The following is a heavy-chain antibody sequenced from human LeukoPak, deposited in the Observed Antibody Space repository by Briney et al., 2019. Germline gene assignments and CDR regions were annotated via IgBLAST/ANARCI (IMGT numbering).Heavy chain of an antibody. CDR3: ARYGSSWMAGDY. CDR1: GYSISSGYY. V-gene: IGHV4-38-2*01. Sequence: PPETLSLTCAVSGYSISSGYYWGWIRQPPGKGLEWIGSIYHSGSTYYNPSLKSRVTISVDTSKNQFSLKLSSVTAADTAVYYCARYGSSWMAGDYWGQGTLVTVSS. D-gene: IGHD6-13*01. CDR2: IYHSGST. J-gene: IGHJ4*02.